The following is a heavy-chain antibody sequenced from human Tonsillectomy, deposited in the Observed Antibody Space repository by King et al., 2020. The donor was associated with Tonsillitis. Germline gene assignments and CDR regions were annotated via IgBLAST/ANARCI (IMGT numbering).Heavy chain of an antibody. Sequence: VQLVESGAEVKKPGASVKVSCMASGYYFSSYDINWVRQASGQGLEWMGWMNPNSGHTGSAQKFQGRITMTRNASKTTAYMELSSLRSEDTAVYFCASSRAPGTRRAFDNWGQGTMVTVSS. J-gene: IGHJ3*02. CDR1: GYYFSSYD. V-gene: IGHV1-8*01. CDR2: MNPNSGHT. D-gene: IGHD1-7*01. CDR3: ASSRAPGTRRAFDN.